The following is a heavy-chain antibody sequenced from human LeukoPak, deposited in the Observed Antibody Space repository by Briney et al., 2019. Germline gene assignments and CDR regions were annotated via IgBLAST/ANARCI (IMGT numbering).Heavy chain of an antibody. CDR1: GFTFSSYG. V-gene: IGHV3-33*01. Sequence: GSLRLSCAASGFTFSSYGMHWVRQAPGKGLEWVAVIWYDGSNKYYGDSVKGRFTISRDNSKNTLYLQMNSLRAEDTAVYYCAREVEMATIVDWGQGTLVTVSS. CDR2: IWYDGSNK. J-gene: IGHJ4*02. D-gene: IGHD5-24*01. CDR3: AREVEMATIVD.